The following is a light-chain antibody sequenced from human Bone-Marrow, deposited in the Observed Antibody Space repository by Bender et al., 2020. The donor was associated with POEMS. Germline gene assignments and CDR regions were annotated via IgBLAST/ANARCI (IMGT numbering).Light chain of an antibody. CDR1: SSDVGSFNL. CDR2: EVT. CDR3: CSYAGSGTGV. V-gene: IGLV2-23*02. J-gene: IGLJ3*02. Sequence: QSALTQPASVSGSPGEAITISCTGTSSDVGSFNLVSWYHQHPGKAPKLIIFEVTKRPSGVSNRFSGSKSGNTASLTISGLQAEDEADYYCCSYAGSGTGVFGGGTRLTVL.